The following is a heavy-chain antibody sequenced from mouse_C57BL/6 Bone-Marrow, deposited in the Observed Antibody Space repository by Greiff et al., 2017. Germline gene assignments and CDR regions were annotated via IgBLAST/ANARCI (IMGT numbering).Heavy chain of an antibody. CDR2: IYPGRGST. J-gene: IGHJ3*01. D-gene: IGHD1-1*01. V-gene: IGHV1-55*01. CDR1: GYTFTNYW. Sequence: VQLQQPGAELVKPGASVKMSCKASGYTFTNYWITWVKQRPGQGLEWIGDIYPGRGSTNYNEKFKSKATLTVDTSSSTAYMQRSSLTYENSAFYYCASQLLREVFAYWGERALVTVSA. CDR3: ASQLLREVFAY.